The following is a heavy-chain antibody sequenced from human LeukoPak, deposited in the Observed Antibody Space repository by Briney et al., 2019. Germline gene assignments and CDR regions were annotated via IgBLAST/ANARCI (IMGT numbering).Heavy chain of an antibody. CDR3: TTEPYYGDYYFDN. CDR2: IKSKTDGGTT. CDR1: GFTFSNAW. J-gene: IGHJ4*02. Sequence: PGGSLRLSCAASGFTFSNAWMSWVRQAPGKGLEWVGRIKSKTDGGTTDYPAPAKGRFTISRDDSKNTLYLQMNSLKTEDTAAYYCTTEPYYGDYYFDNWGQGTLVIVSS. D-gene: IGHD4-17*01. V-gene: IGHV3-15*01.